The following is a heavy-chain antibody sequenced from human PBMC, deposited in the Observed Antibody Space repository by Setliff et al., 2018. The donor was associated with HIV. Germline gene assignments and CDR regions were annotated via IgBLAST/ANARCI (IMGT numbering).Heavy chain of an antibody. CDR1: GGSISSSSYY. Sequence: PSETLSLTCTVSGGSISSSSYYWGWIRQPPGKGLEWIGSIYYSGSTFYNPSLKSRVSISLDMSKNLFSLNLTSVTAADTAVYYCARDLGYCSGGSCYWHYWGQGTLVTVSS. D-gene: IGHD2-15*01. J-gene: IGHJ4*02. CDR2: IYYSGST. V-gene: IGHV4-39*07. CDR3: ARDLGYCSGGSCYWHY.